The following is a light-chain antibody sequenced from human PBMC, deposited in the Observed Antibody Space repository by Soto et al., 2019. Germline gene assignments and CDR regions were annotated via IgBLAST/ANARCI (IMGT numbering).Light chain of an antibody. J-gene: IGLJ1*01. CDR3: SSYTSSSTLPFV. Sequence: TQPATVSGSRGQPITISCTGTSSDVGGYNYVSWYQQHPGKAPKLMIYDVSNRPSGVSNRFSGSKSGNTASLTISGLQAEDEADYYCSSYTSSSTLPFVFGTGTKVTVL. CDR2: DVS. CDR1: SSDVGGYNY. V-gene: IGLV2-14*01.